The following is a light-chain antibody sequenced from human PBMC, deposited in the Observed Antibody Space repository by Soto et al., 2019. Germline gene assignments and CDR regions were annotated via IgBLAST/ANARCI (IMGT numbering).Light chain of an antibody. J-gene: IGKJ5*01. Sequence: EIVLTQSPGTLSLSPGERATLSCRASERLSSVYLAWYQQRPGQPPRLLIYGASNRATGIPDRFGGSGSGTDFTLIINRLEPEDVAIYYCQQYGGSPRITFGQGTRLEIK. CDR1: ERLSSVY. CDR2: GAS. CDR3: QQYGGSPRIT. V-gene: IGKV3-20*01.